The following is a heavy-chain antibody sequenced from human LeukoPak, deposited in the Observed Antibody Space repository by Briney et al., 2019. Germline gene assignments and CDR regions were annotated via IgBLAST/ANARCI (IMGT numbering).Heavy chain of an antibody. CDR2: INHSGCT. V-gene: IGHV4-34*01. CDR3: ATDDYYGSGSYDY. CDR1: GGSFSGYY. J-gene: IGHJ4*02. Sequence: SETLSLTCAVYGGSFSGYYWSWIRQPPGKGLEWIGEINHSGCTNYNPSLKSRVTISVDTSKNQFSLKLSSVTAADTAVYYCATDDYYGSGSYDYWGQGTLVTVSS. D-gene: IGHD3-10*01.